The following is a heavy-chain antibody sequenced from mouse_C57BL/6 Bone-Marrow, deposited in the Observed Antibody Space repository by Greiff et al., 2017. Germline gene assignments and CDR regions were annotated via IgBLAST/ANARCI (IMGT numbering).Heavy chain of an antibody. CDR3: ARENYHPLYYFDY. Sequence: EVQLQQSGPELVKPGASVKISCKASGYTFTDYYMNWVKQSHGKSLEWIGDINPNNGGTSYNQKFKGKATLTVDKSSSTAYMELRSLTSEDSAVYYCARENYHPLYYFDYWGQGTTLTVSS. J-gene: IGHJ2*01. CDR2: INPNNGGT. D-gene: IGHD1-1*01. CDR1: GYTFTDYY. V-gene: IGHV1-26*01.